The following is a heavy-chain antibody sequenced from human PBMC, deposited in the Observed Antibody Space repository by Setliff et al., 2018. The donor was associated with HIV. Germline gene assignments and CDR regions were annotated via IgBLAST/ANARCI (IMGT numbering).Heavy chain of an antibody. J-gene: IGHJ5*02. CDR3: ARGGTSSNWFDP. CDR2: IYNSEMI. Sequence: PSETLSLTCIVSGASISSDTWSWIRQPPGKGLQWIGFIYNSEMINYNPSLKSRVSMSLDTSKNQSSLKLTSVTAADTAVYYCARGGTSSNWFDPWGQGTLVTVSS. D-gene: IGHD1-26*01. CDR1: GASISSDT. V-gene: IGHV4-59*01.